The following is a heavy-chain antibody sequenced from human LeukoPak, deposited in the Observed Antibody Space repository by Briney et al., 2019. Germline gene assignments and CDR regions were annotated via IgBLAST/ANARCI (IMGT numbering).Heavy chain of an antibody. V-gene: IGHV3-21*01. CDR3: ARDPGYCSSTSCYSYYFDC. Sequence: PGGSLRLSCAASGFTFTSYSMNWVRQAPGEGLEWVSSITSSSRYIYYADSVKGRFTISRDNAKNSLYLQMNSLRAEDTAVYYCARDPGYCSSTSCYSYYFDCWGQGTLVTVSS. CDR1: GFTFTSYS. D-gene: IGHD2-2*01. CDR2: ITSSSRYI. J-gene: IGHJ4*02.